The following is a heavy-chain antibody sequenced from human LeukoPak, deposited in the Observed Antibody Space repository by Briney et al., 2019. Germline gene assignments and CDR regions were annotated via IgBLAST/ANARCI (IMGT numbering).Heavy chain of an antibody. Sequence: GGSVRLALGACALSRGSEWITGVGEAPGKGLEWVASIKQDGSDKYYMDSVKGRFTISKDNPKNSLYLQMNSLRAQDTALYYCARDKGPVTLDYWGQGTLVTVSS. CDR3: ARDKGPVTLDY. CDR2: IKQDGSDK. D-gene: IGHD4-23*01. J-gene: IGHJ4*02. V-gene: IGHV3-7*01. CDR1: ALSRGSEW.